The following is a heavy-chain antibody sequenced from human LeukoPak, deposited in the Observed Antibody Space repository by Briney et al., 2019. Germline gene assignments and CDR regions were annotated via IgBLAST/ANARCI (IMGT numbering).Heavy chain of an antibody. Sequence: SQTPSLTCTVSGGSISSGGYYWSWIRQHPGKGLEWIGYIYYSGSTYYNPSLKSRVTISVDTSKNQFSLKLSSVTAADTAVYYCARDSGIAAAGYYFDYWGQGTLVTVSS. J-gene: IGHJ4*02. V-gene: IGHV4-31*03. D-gene: IGHD6-13*01. CDR3: ARDSGIAAAGYYFDY. CDR2: IYYSGST. CDR1: GGSISSGGYY.